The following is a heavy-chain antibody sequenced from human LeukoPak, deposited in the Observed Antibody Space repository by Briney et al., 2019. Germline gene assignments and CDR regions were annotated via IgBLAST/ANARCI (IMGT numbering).Heavy chain of an antibody. Sequence: GESLKISCKGSGYGFTNYWIGWVRQMPGKGMEWMGIIYPGDSDTTYSPSFQGQVTISADKSISTAYLQWSSLKASDTAMYYCARRDDILTGAGNFDYWGQGALVTVSS. V-gene: IGHV5-51*01. D-gene: IGHD3-9*01. CDR2: IYPGDSDT. CDR1: GYGFTNYW. J-gene: IGHJ4*02. CDR3: ARRDDILTGAGNFDY.